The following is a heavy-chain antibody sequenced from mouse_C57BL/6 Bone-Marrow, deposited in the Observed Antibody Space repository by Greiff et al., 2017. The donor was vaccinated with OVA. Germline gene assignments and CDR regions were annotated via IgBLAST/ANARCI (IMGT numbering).Heavy chain of an antibody. J-gene: IGHJ3*01. CDR1: GFTFSSYG. CDR2: ISSGGSYT. V-gene: IGHV5-6*01. CDR3: ARESLRRPLFAY. D-gene: IGHD1-2*01. Sequence: EVQRVESGGDLVKPGGSLKLSCAASGFTFSSYGMSWVRQTPDKRLEWVATISSGGSYTYYPDSVKGRFTISRDNAKNTLYLQMSSLKSEDTAMYYCARESLRRPLFAYWGQGTLVTVSA.